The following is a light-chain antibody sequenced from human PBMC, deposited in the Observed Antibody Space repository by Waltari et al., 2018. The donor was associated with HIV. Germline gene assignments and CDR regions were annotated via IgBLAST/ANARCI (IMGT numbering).Light chain of an antibody. Sequence: QSVLTQPPSASGTPGQWVTISCSGSSSNIGSRSVNWYQQLPGTAPKLLIYSDNQRPSWVPYPLSGSKSGPSASLAISWLQSEDEADYYCSTWDDSLNGRVFGGGTKLTVL. J-gene: IGLJ3*02. CDR1: SSNIGSRS. CDR3: STWDDSLNGRV. CDR2: SDN. V-gene: IGLV1-44*01.